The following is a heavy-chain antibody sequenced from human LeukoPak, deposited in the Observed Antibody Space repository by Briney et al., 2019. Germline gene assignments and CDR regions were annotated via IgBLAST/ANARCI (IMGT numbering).Heavy chain of an antibody. V-gene: IGHV3-21*01. CDR3: ARDGPCGGDCFVDY. J-gene: IGHJ4*02. D-gene: IGHD2-21*02. CDR2: IGSSSSYI. CDR1: GFTFSSYS. Sequence: SGGSLRLSCAASGFTFSSYSMNWVRQAPGKGLEWASSIGSSSSYIYYADSVKGRLTISRDNAKNSLFLQMNSLRAEDTAVYYCARDGPCGGDCFVDYWGQGTLVTVSS.